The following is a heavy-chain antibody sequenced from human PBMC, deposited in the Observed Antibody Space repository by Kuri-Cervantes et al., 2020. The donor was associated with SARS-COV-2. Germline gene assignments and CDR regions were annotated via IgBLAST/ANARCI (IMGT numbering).Heavy chain of an antibody. CDR1: GGSISSSRYY. D-gene: IGHD3-22*01. Sequence: SETLSLTCTVSGGSISSSRYYWGWIRQPPGKGLEWIGSMYYSGNTYYNPSLKSRLTISVDTSKNPFPLKLSSVTAADTAVYYCAGFYYYVSSGFVVNYYYMDVWGKGTTVTVSS. CDR2: MYYSGNT. V-gene: IGHV4-39*01. J-gene: IGHJ6*03. CDR3: AGFYYYVSSGFVVNYYYMDV.